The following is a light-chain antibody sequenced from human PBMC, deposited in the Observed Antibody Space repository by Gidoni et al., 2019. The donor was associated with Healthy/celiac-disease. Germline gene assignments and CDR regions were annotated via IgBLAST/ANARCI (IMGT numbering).Light chain of an antibody. V-gene: IGLV1-40*01. CDR3: QSYDSSLSGWV. Sequence: QSVLTQPPSVSGAPGQRVTFSCTGSSSNIGAGYDVPWYQQLPGIAPKLLIYGDINRPSGVPDRFSGSKSGTSASLVITGLQAEDEADYYCQSYDSSLSGWVFGGGTKLTVL. CDR1: SSNIGAGYD. J-gene: IGLJ3*02. CDR2: GDI.